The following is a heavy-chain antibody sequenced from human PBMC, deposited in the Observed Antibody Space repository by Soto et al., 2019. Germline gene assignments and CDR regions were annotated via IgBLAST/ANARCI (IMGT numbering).Heavy chain of an antibody. Sequence: QVQLVQSGAEVKKPGASVKVSCKASGYTFTSYDMHWVRQAPGQRLEWMGWINAGNGNTKYSQKFQGRVTITRDTSASTAYMELSSLRSEDTAVYYCARVGSLYLYFDLRGRGTLFTFSS. V-gene: IGHV1-3*01. J-gene: IGHJ2*01. CDR2: INAGNGNT. CDR1: GYTFTSYD. CDR3: ARVGSLYLYFDL. D-gene: IGHD1-26*01.